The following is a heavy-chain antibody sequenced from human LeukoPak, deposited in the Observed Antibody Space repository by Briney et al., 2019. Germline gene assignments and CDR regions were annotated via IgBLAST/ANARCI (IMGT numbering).Heavy chain of an antibody. V-gene: IGHV3-74*03. D-gene: IGHD1-1*01. CDR2: INEHGTDS. Sequence: GGSLRLSCTASGFTFSGHWIHWVRQAPGMGLVWVSRINEHGTDSMYAESVKGRFTISRDNAKNTVYLRMNSLRAEDTAVYYCVRDETLWTLDWWGQGTLVSVSS. J-gene: IGHJ4*02. CDR1: GFTFSGHW. CDR3: VRDETLWTLDW.